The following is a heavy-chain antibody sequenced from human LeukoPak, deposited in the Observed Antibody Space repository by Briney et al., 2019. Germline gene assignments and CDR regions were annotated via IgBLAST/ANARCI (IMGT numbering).Heavy chain of an antibody. CDR3: ARVNSSGWSKPHYYMDV. CDR2: INHSGST. D-gene: IGHD6-19*01. V-gene: IGHV4-34*01. Sequence: SETLSLTCAVYGGSFSGYYWSWIRQPPGKGLEWIGEINHSGSTNYNPSLKSRVTISVDTSKNQFSLKLSSVTAADTAVYYCARVNSSGWSKPHYYMDVWGKGTTVTVSS. J-gene: IGHJ6*03. CDR1: GGSFSGYY.